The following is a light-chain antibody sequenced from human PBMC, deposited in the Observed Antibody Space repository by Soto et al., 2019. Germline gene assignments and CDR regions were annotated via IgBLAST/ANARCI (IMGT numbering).Light chain of an antibody. J-gene: IGKJ5*01. V-gene: IGKV3-20*01. CDR1: QSVSSN. Sequence: TQSPAPLSVSPVARATLSCRASQSVSSNLAWYQQKPGQAPRLLIYGASSRATGIADRFSGSGSGTDFTLTISRLEPEDFAVYYCQHYVTSRITVGQGTRLEIK. CDR3: QHYVTSRIT. CDR2: GAS.